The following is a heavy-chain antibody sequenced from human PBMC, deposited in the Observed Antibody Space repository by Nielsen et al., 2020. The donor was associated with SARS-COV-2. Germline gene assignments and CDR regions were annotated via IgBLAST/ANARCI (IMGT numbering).Heavy chain of an antibody. V-gene: IGHV4-59*13. CDR2: IYDSGNT. Sequence: GSLRLSCTVSGGAISSYYWTWIRQPPEKGLEWIAYIYDSGNTNYNPSPKSRVTISVDTSRNQFSLKLTSVTAADTAVYYCARGSDEGLALWGQGTLVTVSS. CDR1: GGAISSYY. J-gene: IGHJ4*02. CDR3: ARGSDEGLAL. D-gene: IGHD3-3*01.